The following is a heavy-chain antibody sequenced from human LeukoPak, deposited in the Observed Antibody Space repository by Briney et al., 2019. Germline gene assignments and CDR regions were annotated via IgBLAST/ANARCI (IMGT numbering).Heavy chain of an antibody. CDR1: GGTFSSYA. CDR3: ARDLSRYSSGWAALGY. Sequence: GASVKVSCKASGGTFSSYAISWVRQAPGQGLEWMGGIIPIFGTANYAQKFQGRVTITADESTSTAYMELSSLRSEDTAVYYCARDLSRYSSGWAALGYWGQGTLVTVSS. J-gene: IGHJ4*02. CDR2: IIPIFGTA. V-gene: IGHV1-69*13. D-gene: IGHD6-19*01.